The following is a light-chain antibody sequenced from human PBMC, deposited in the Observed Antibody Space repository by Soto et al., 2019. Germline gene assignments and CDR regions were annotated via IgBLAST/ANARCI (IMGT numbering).Light chain of an antibody. CDR3: QQYNNWPPWT. J-gene: IGKJ1*01. V-gene: IGKV3D-15*01. CDR1: QSVSNN. Sequence: EIVLTQSPGTLSLSPGERATLSCRASQSVSNNYLAWYQQKPGQAPRLLMYGASSRATGIPDRFSGSGSGTEFTLTISSLQSEDFAVYYCQQYNNWPPWTFGQGTKVDIK. CDR2: GAS.